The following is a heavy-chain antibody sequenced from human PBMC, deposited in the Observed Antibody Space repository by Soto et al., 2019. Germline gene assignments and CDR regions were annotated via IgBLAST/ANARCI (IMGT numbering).Heavy chain of an antibody. CDR3: VKRAGGGSWHFDY. V-gene: IGHV3-64D*08. J-gene: IGHJ4*02. CDR1: GFTFSNYA. CDR2: ISSTGGST. D-gene: IGHD2-15*01. Sequence: GGSLRLSCSASGFTFSNYAMHWVRRAPGKGLEYDSGISSTGGSTFYADSVKGRFTISRDNSKNTLYLQMSSLRPDDTAVYYCVKRAGGGSWHFDYWGQGALVTVSS.